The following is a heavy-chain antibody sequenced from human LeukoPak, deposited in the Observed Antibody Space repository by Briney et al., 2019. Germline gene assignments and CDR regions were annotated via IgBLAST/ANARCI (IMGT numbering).Heavy chain of an antibody. J-gene: IGHJ3*02. V-gene: IGHV3-20*04. Sequence: GWSLRLSCAASGFTFDDYGMSWVRQAPGKGLEWVSGINWNGGSTGYADSVKGRFTISRDNAKNSLYLQMNSLRAEDTALYYCARGRDGYNLVDAFDIWGQGIMVTVSS. CDR3: ARGRDGYNLVDAFDI. D-gene: IGHD5-24*01. CDR2: INWNGGST. CDR1: GFTFDDYG.